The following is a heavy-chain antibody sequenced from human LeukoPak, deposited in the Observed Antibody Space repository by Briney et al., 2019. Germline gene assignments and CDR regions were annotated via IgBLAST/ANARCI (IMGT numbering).Heavy chain of an antibody. Sequence: GGSLRRSCAVSGLRFGSFWMSWVREAPGKGLEWVANINQDGSEKYFVDSVRGRFTISRDNSKNSLHLQMNTLRAEDTAVYYCARDRDGRFFDYWGQGTLVTVSS. CDR1: GLRFGSFW. CDR2: INQDGSEK. J-gene: IGHJ4*02. CDR3: ARDRDGRFFDY. D-gene: IGHD5-24*01. V-gene: IGHV3-7*01.